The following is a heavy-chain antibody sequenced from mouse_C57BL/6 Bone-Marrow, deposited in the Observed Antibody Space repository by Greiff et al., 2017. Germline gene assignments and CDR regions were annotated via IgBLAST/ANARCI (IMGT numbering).Heavy chain of an antibody. V-gene: IGHV5-6*01. J-gene: IGHJ3*01. CDR1: GFTFSSYG. Sequence: EVQWVESGGDLVKPGGSLKLSCAASGFTFSSYGMSWVRQTPDKRLEWVATISSGGSYTYYPASVKGRFTISRDNAKNTLYMQMSSLKSEDTAMYYCARRRWLLQFAYWGQGTLVTVSA. CDR2: ISSGGSYT. D-gene: IGHD2-3*01. CDR3: ARRRWLLQFAY.